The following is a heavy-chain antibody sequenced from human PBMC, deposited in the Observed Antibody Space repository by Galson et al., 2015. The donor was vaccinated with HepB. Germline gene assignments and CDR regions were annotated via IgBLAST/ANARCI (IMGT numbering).Heavy chain of an antibody. CDR2: ISYDGTKK. CDR3: ARADPTSGPYDSTGYYLGSPFDY. V-gene: IGHV3-30*04. Sequence: SLRLSCAASRFNFNAYAMHWVRQAPGKGLEWVAVISYDGTKKYYVDSVKDRFTISRDNSKTTLYLQMNSLGADDTAVYYCARADPTSGPYDSTGYYLGSPFDYWGQGTLVTVSS. J-gene: IGHJ4*02. D-gene: IGHD3-22*01. CDR1: RFNFNAYA.